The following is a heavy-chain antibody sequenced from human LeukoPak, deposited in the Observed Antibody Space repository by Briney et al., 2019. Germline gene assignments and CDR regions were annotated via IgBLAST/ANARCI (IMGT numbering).Heavy chain of an antibody. CDR2: ISGSGGST. D-gene: IGHD3-3*01. CDR1: GFTFSNYG. V-gene: IGHV3-23*01. J-gene: IGHJ4*02. CDR3: ARCDFWSGYYSFDY. Sequence: PGGSLRLSCAASGFTFSNYGMTWVRQGPGKGLEWVSTISGSGGSTYYADSVKGRFTISRDNAKNSLYLQMNSLRAEDTAVYYCARCDFWSGYYSFDYWGQGTLVTVSS.